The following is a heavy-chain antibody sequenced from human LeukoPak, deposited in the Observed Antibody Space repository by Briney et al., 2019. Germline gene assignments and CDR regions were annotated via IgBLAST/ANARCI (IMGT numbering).Heavy chain of an antibody. CDR3: ARHRAYSSSSPFDY. D-gene: IGHD6-6*01. J-gene: IGHJ4*02. V-gene: IGHV4-59*08. CDR2: IYYTGST. Sequence: ASETLSLTCSVSGGSISSLYWSWIRQPPGKGLEWIGYIYYTGSTNYNPSLKSRVTMFVDMSKNQFSLRLGSVTAADTAVYYCARHRAYSSSSPFDYWGQGTLVTVSS. CDR1: GGSISSLY.